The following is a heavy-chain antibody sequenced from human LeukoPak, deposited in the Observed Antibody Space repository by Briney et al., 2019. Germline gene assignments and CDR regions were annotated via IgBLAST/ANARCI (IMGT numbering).Heavy chain of an antibody. V-gene: IGHV1-18*01. Sequence: GASVKVSCKASGYTFTSYGISWVRQAPGQGLEWMGWISAYSGNTNYAQKLQGRVTMTTDTSASTAYMELRSLRSDDTAVYYCARDPGACDPHFFDYWGQGTLVTVSS. CDR3: ARDPGACDPHFFDY. D-gene: IGHD2/OR15-2a*01. CDR2: ISAYSGNT. CDR1: GYTFTSYG. J-gene: IGHJ4*02.